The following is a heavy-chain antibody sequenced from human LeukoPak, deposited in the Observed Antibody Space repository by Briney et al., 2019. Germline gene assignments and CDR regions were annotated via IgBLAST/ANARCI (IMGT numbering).Heavy chain of an antibody. CDR3: ASSSGYFYQLDH. CDR1: GYTFTSYY. Sequence: GASVKVSCKASGYTFTSYYMHWVRQAPGQGLEWMGIISPSSGSTTYAQRFQDGVTMTRDTSTTRDTSTSTVYMQLSSLRSEDTAVYYCASSSGYFYQLDHWGQGTLVTVSS. J-gene: IGHJ4*02. CDR2: ISPSSGST. V-gene: IGHV1-46*01. D-gene: IGHD3-22*01.